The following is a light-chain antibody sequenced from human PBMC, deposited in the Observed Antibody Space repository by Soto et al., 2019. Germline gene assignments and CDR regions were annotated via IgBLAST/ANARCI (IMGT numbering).Light chain of an antibody. Sequence: DSQMTQYPSTLSASIGDRVTITCRAGQSISSWLAWYQQKPGKAPKLLISKASTLQSGVPPRFSGSGSGTDFALTISSLQPADFATYYCQQYESYPMTFGGGTKVEIK. CDR1: QSISSW. J-gene: IGKJ4*01. CDR2: KAS. V-gene: IGKV1-5*03. CDR3: QQYESYPMT.